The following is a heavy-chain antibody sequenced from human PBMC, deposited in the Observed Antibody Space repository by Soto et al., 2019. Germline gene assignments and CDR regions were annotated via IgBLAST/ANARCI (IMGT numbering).Heavy chain of an antibody. CDR1: GGTFSSYA. V-gene: IGHV1-69*13. CDR2: IIPIFGTA. D-gene: IGHD2-2*01. Sequence: SVKVSCKASGGTFSSYAISWVRQAPGQGLEWMGGIIPIFGTANYAQKFQGRVTITADESTSTAYMKLSSLRSEDTAVYYFARGVVPAAIYVLSYTWFDPWGQGTLVPVSS. CDR3: ARGVVPAAIYVLSYTWFDP. J-gene: IGHJ5*02.